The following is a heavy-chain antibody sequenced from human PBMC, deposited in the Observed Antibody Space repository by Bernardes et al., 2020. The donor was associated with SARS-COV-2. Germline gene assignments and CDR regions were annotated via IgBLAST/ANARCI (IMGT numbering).Heavy chain of an antibody. CDR2: LYAGAKT. J-gene: IGHJ4*02. V-gene: IGHV4-39*01. Sequence: SESLPLTCNVSGDSITSPPYYWGRLPQPPGGGLEWFGSLYAGAKTYYNPFLKSRPTITGDRSKNKLLLKVVSGTAADTAVYFCARLYVLGSFRYIDSWGQGRLVTVSS. CDR1: GDSITSPPYY. D-gene: IGHD3-10*02. CDR3: ARLYVLGSFRYIDS.